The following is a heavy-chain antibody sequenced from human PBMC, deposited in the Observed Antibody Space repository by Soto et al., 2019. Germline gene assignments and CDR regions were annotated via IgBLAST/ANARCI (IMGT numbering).Heavy chain of an antibody. CDR3: ARDRGYDADAYYYNAMDV. Sequence: SVKVSCKASGGTFSSYAISWVRQAPGQGLEWMGGIIPIFGTANYAQKFQGRVTITADKSTSTAYMELSSLRAEDTAVYYCARDRGYDADAYYYNAMDVWGQGTTVTVSS. J-gene: IGHJ6*02. CDR2: IIPIFGTA. D-gene: IGHD2-15*01. V-gene: IGHV1-69*06. CDR1: GGTFSSYA.